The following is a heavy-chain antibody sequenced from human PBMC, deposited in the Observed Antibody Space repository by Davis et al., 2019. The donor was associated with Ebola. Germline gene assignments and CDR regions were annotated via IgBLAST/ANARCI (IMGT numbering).Heavy chain of an antibody. V-gene: IGHV4-4*02. CDR1: GASISSRNW. CDR3: ARDYWEGQEMIYFDH. CDR2: VYHSGAT. Sequence: MPSETLSLTCDVSGASISSRNWWSWVRQSPGKGLEWIGEVYHSGATNYNPSLKSRATISVDKSKNQFSLQLSSVTAADTAVYYCARDYWEGQEMIYFDHWGQGALVTVSS. D-gene: IGHD1-26*01. J-gene: IGHJ4*02.